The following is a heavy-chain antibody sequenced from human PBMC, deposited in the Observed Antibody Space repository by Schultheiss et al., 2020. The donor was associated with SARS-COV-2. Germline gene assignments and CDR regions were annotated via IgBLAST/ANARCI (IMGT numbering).Heavy chain of an antibody. J-gene: IGHJ4*02. CDR3: ARDRGSGWVIDY. D-gene: IGHD6-19*01. V-gene: IGHV1-46*01. CDR2: INPSGGST. Sequence: ASVKVSCKASGYTFTGFYIHWLRQAPGQGLQWMGWINPSGGSTSYAQKFQGRVTMTRDTSTSTVYMELSSLRSEDTAVYYCARDRGSGWVIDYWGQGTLVTVSS. CDR1: GYTFTGFY.